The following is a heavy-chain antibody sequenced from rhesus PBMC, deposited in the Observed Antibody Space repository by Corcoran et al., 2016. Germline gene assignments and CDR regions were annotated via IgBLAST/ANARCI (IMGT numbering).Heavy chain of an antibody. V-gene: IGHV4-143*01. Sequence: QVQLQESGPGLVKPSETLSLTCTVSGGSISGYYYWSWIRQPPGKGLEWIGGIYVNSASTYYNPSHKSRVTISKDTTKNQFSLKLSSVTAADTAVYYCARIYTVGTALCDYWGQGVLVTVSS. CDR2: IYVNSAST. D-gene: IGHD5-24*01. CDR3: ARIYTVGTALCDY. J-gene: IGHJ4*01. CDR1: GGSISGYYY.